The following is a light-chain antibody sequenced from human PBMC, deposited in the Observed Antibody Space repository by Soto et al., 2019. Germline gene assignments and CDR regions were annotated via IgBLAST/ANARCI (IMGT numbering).Light chain of an antibody. J-gene: IGKJ4*01. CDR3: QQYPTTPLT. CDR1: QNLLYSANNKYY. V-gene: IGKV4-1*01. CDR2: WAS. Sequence: DIVMTQSPDSLAVSLGKRATINCKSSQNLLYSANNKYYLGWYQQKPGQPPKLLISWASTRESGVPDRFSGSRTGTDSTHTFTSLQAEDVAIYYCQQYPTTPLTLGVGTKVAIK.